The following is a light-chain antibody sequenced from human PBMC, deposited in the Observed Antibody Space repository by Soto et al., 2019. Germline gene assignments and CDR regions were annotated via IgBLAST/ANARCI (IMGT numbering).Light chain of an antibody. V-gene: IGKV1-33*01. CDR3: QQYENLPLT. J-gene: IGKJ4*01. CDR1: QDISKY. Sequence: DIQLAQSPSSLSASVGDRVTIPCQASQDISKYLNWYQQKPGKAPKLLIYDASNLETGIPSRFSGSGSGTNFSHTITSLQPEDIATYYCQQYENLPLTFGGGTKVDIK. CDR2: DAS.